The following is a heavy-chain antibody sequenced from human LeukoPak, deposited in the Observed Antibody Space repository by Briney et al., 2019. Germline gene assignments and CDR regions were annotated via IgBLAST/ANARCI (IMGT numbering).Heavy chain of an antibody. CDR3: AKTGSRGGTFRPSYYYYYMDV. J-gene: IGHJ6*03. CDR1: GFTFSTYG. Sequence: GGSLRLSCTASGFTFSTYGMHWVRQAPGKGLEWVAFIRYDGITKYYADSVKGRFTISRDNSKNTLYLQMNSLRPEDTAVYYCAKTGSRGGTFRPSYYYYYMDVWGEGTTVTISS. D-gene: IGHD3-9*01. V-gene: IGHV3-30*02. CDR2: IRYDGITK.